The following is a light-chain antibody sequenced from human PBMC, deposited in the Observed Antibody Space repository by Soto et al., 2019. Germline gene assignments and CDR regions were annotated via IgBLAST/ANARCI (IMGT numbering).Light chain of an antibody. CDR1: SSDVGIFNY. CDR3: CSYAGSNTLI. CDR2: EVN. Sequence: QSVLTQPPSASGSPGQSVTISCTGTSSDVGIFNYVSWYQQHPDQAPKLLIFEVNKRPSGVPDRFSASKSGNTASLTVSGLQAEDEADYYCCSYAGSNTLIFGGGTKSPS. V-gene: IGLV2-8*01. J-gene: IGLJ2*01.